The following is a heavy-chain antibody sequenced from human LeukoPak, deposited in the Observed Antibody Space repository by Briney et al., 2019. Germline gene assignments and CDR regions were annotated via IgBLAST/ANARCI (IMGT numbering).Heavy chain of an antibody. V-gene: IGHV3-30*18. CDR1: GFTFSSYG. CDR2: ISYDGSNK. D-gene: IGHD5-24*01. J-gene: IGHJ4*02. Sequence: GRSLRLSCAASGFTFSSYGTHWVRQAPGKGLEWVAVISYDGSNKYYADSVKGRFIISRDNSKNTLYLQMNSLRAEDTAVYYCAKSQARGGISGTIMAIVDSWGQGALVTVSS. CDR3: AKSQARGGISGTIMAIVDS.